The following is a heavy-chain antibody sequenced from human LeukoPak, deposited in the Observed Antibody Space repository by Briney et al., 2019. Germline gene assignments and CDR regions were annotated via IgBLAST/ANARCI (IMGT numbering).Heavy chain of an antibody. CDR3: ARDQDYDILTGYTSALDY. V-gene: IGHV3-7*01. CDR1: GFTFSSYW. CDR2: IKQDGSEK. Sequence: GGSLRLSSAASGFTFSSYWMSWVRQAPGKGLEWVANIKQDGSEKYYVDSVKGRFTISRDNAKNSLYLQMNSLRAEDTAVYYCARDQDYDILTGYTSALDYWGQGTLVTVSS. D-gene: IGHD3-9*01. J-gene: IGHJ4*02.